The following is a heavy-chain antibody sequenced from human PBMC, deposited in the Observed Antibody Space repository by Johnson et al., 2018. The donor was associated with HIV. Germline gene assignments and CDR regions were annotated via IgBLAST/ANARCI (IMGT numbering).Heavy chain of an antibody. CDR1: GFTFSNYA. CDR3: ARGGGYWEVIAFDI. J-gene: IGHJ3*02. CDR2: VSYDGRNK. D-gene: IGHD1-26*01. V-gene: IGHV3-30-3*01. Sequence: QVQLVEYGGGVVQPGRSLRVSCAASGFTFSNYAMHWVRQAPGKGLEWVAVVSYDGRNKYHADSVKGRFTISRDNSKKTLYLQMNSLRADDTAVYYCARGGGYWEVIAFDIWGQGTMVTVSS.